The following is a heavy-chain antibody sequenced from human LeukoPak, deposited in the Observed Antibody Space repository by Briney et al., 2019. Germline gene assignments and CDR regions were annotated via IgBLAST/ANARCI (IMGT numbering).Heavy chain of an antibody. J-gene: IGHJ4*02. CDR1: GFTFSTYG. Sequence: GGSLRLSCAASGFTFSTYGMSWVRQAPGKGLEWVSAISGNGGTTYYADSVKGRFTISRDNSMNTLFLQMNTLRAEDTAVYYCAKDRHWGLDYWGQGALVTVSS. D-gene: IGHD7-27*01. CDR2: ISGNGGTT. CDR3: AKDRHWGLDY. V-gene: IGHV3-23*01.